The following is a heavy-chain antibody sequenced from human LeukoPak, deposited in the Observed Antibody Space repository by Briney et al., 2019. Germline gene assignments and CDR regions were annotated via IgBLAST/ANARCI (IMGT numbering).Heavy chain of an antibody. V-gene: IGHV3-7*04. CDR3: TRVGYIDEGIDY. Sequence: GGSLRLSCIASGFPFSSYWMTWVRQAPGKGLEWVANIKQDGSKKSYVDSEKGRFTISRDNAKNSLYLQMNSLRAEDTAIYYCTRVGYIDEGIDYWGQGTLVTVSS. CDR1: GFPFSSYW. CDR2: IKQDGSKK. J-gene: IGHJ4*02. D-gene: IGHD5-24*01.